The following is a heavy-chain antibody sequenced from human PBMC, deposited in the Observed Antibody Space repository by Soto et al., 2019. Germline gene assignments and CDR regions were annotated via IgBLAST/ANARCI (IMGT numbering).Heavy chain of an antibody. Sequence: PSETLSLTCTVSGGSISSYYWSWIRQPPGKGLEWIGYIYYSGSTNYNPSLKSRVTISVDTSKNQFSLKLSSVTAADTAVYYCASLSNPYYDFWSGYYMVFDPWGQGTLVTVSS. D-gene: IGHD3-3*01. CDR2: IYYSGST. V-gene: IGHV4-59*08. CDR1: GGSISSYY. J-gene: IGHJ5*02. CDR3: ASLSNPYYDFWSGYYMVFDP.